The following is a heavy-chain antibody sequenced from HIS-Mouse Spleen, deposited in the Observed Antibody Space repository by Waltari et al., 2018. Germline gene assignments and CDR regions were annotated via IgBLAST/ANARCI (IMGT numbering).Heavy chain of an antibody. V-gene: IGHV4-59*01. D-gene: IGHD4-17*01. CDR1: GGSISSYY. CDR2: IYYSGST. Sequence: QVQLQESGPGLVKPSETLSLTCTVSGGSISSYYWTWIRQPPGKGLEWIGYIYYSGSTNYNPSLKSRVTISVDTSKNQFSLKLSSVTAADTAVYYCARGGDYGGNSYYYYYGMDVWGQGTTVTVSS. CDR3: ARGGDYGGNSYYYYYGMDV. J-gene: IGHJ6*02.